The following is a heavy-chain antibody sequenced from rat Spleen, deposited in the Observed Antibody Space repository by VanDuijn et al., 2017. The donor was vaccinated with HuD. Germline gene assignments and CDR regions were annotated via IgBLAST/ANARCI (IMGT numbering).Heavy chain of an antibody. V-gene: IGHV5-22*01. J-gene: IGHJ2*01. CDR3: ARSGSSTYFDY. CDR2: ISYEGSST. Sequence: EVQLVESGGGLVQPGRSLKLSCAASGFTFSDYYMAWVRQAPKKGLEWVASISYEGSSTYYGDSVKGRFIVSRDNAKSTLSLQMDSLRSEDTATYYCARSGSSTYFDYWGQGVMVTVSS. D-gene: IGHD4-3*01. CDR1: GFTFSDYY.